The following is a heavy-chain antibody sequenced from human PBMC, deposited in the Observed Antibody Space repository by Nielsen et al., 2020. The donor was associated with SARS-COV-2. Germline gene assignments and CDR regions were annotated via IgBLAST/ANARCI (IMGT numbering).Heavy chain of an antibody. D-gene: IGHD5-18*01. CDR3: ARDRSGSYGPYYYGMDV. CDR2: ISYDGSNK. Sequence: GESLKISCAASGFTFSSYAMHWVRQAPGKGLEWVAVISYDGSNKYYADSVKGRFTISRDNSKNTLYLQMNSLRAEDTAVYYCARDRSGSYGPYYYGMDVWGQGTTVTVSS. V-gene: IGHV3-30*04. CDR1: GFTFSSYA. J-gene: IGHJ6*02.